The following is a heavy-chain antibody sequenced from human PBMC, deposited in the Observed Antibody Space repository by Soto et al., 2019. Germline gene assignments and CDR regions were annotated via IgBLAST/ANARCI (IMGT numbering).Heavy chain of an antibody. V-gene: IGHV1-69*06. CDR1: GGTFSSYA. CDR3: ARTSTTDYDAFDI. J-gene: IGHJ3*02. D-gene: IGHD4-4*01. CDR2: IIPIFGTA. Sequence: GASVKVSCKASGGTFSSYAISWVRQAPGQGLEWMGGIIPIFGTANYAQKFQGRVTITADKSTSTAYMELSSLRSEDTAVYYCARTSTTDYDAFDIWGQGTMVTVSS.